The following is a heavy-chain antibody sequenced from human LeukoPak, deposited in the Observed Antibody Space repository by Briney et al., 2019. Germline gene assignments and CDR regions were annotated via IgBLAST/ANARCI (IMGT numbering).Heavy chain of an antibody. J-gene: IGHJ3*02. Sequence: GGSLRLSCAASGFTFSSYAMSWVRQAPGKGLEWVSAISGSGGSTYYADSVKGRFTISRDNSKNTLYLQMNSLKTEDTAVYYCTTGYRRYCSSTSCSDAFDIWGQGTMVTVSS. CDR2: ISGSGGST. CDR3: TTGYRRYCSSTSCSDAFDI. D-gene: IGHD2-2*01. CDR1: GFTFSSYA. V-gene: IGHV3-23*01.